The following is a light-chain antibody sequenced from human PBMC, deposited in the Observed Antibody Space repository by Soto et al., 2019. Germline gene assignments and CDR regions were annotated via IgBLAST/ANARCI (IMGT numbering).Light chain of an antibody. CDR3: QQYNSYWT. J-gene: IGKJ1*01. Sequence: GDRVTITCRASQSISSRLAWYQQKPGKAPKLLIYKASSLESGVPSRFSGSGSGTEFTLTISSLQPDDSATYYCQQYNSYWTFGQGTKVEIK. CDR2: KAS. CDR1: QSISSR. V-gene: IGKV1-5*03.